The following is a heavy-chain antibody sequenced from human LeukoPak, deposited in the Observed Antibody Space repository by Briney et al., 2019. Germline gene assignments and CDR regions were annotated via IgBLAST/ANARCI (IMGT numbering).Heavy chain of an antibody. J-gene: IGHJ4*02. CDR1: GGSISSSNW. D-gene: IGHD3-22*01. CDR3: ARGNLGPYYYDSSGFLDY. V-gene: IGHV4-4*02. CDR2: IYHSGST. Sequence: PSETLSLTCTVSGGSISSSNWWSWVRQPPGKGLGWIGEIYHSGSTNYNPSLKSRVTISVDKSKNQFSLKLSSVTAADTAVYYCARGNLGPYYYDSSGFLDYWGQGTLVTVSS.